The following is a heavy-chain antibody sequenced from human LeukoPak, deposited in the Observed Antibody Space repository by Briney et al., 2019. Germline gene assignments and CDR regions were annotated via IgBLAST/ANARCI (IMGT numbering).Heavy chain of an antibody. V-gene: IGHV4-30-4*01. CDR2: IYYSGDT. Sequence: SETLSLTCTVSGGSISSYYWSWIRQPPGKDLEWIGYIYYSGDTYYNPSLKSRVTISIDMSKNQFSLKLSSATAADTAVYFCARERVATIAIDYWGQGTLVTVSS. CDR3: ARERVATIAIDY. D-gene: IGHD5-12*01. J-gene: IGHJ4*02. CDR1: GGSISSYY.